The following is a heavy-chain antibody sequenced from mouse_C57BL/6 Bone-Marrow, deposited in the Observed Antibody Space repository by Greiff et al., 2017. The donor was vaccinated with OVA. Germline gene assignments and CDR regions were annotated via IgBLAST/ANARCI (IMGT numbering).Heavy chain of an antibody. Sequence: VQLVESGAELVRPGASVKLSCKASGYTFTDYYINWVKQRPGQGLEWIARIYPGSGNTYYNEKFKGKATLTAEKSSSTAYMQLSSLTSEDSAVYFCARSPHYYGSPHFDYWGQGTTLTVSS. CDR3: ARSPHYYGSPHFDY. CDR2: IYPGSGNT. CDR1: GYTFTDYY. V-gene: IGHV1-76*01. J-gene: IGHJ2*01. D-gene: IGHD1-1*01.